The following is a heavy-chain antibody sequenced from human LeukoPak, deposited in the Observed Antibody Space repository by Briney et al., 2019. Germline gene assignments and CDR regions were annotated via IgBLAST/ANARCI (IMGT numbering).Heavy chain of an antibody. Sequence: SVKVSCKASGGTFSSYAISWVRQAPGQGLEWMGGIIPIFGTANYAQKFQGRVTITADESTSTAYMELSSLRSEDTAVYYCARRSRIGYYYDSSGYSVNPVAFDYWGQGTLVTVSS. CDR2: IIPIFGTA. V-gene: IGHV1-69*13. D-gene: IGHD3-22*01. CDR1: GGTFSSYA. CDR3: ARRSRIGYYYDSSGYSVNPVAFDY. J-gene: IGHJ4*02.